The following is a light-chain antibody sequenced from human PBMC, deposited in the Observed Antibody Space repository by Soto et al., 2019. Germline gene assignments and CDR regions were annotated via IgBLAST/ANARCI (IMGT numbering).Light chain of an antibody. CDR1: QSVSSNF. V-gene: IGKV3-20*01. Sequence: EIVLTQSPGTLSLSPGESATLXXRASQSVSSNFLAWYQQKPGQAPRXXIYGASSRATGIPDRFSGSGSGTDFTLTISRLEPEDFAVYYCQQYGSSQITFGQGTRLEIK. J-gene: IGKJ5*01. CDR3: QQYGSSQIT. CDR2: GAS.